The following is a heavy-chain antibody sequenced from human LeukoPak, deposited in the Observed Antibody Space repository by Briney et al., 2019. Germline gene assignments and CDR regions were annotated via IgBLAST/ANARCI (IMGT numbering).Heavy chain of an antibody. CDR2: IYYSGST. CDR1: GGSISSYY. Sequence: PSETLSLTCTVSGGSISSYYWSWIRQPPGKGLEWIGYIYYSGSTNYNPSLKSRVTISVDTSKNQFSLKLSSVTAADTAVYYCARRVDTAMATPTAAFDIWGQGTMVTVSS. V-gene: IGHV4-59*08. CDR3: ARRVDTAMATPTAAFDI. D-gene: IGHD5-18*01. J-gene: IGHJ3*02.